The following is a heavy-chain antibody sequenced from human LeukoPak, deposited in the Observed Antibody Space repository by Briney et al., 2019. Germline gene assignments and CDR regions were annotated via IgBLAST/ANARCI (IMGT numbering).Heavy chain of an antibody. CDR3: ARVRSGYYLDT. Sequence: GGSLRLSCVVSGINFADYAMHWVRQPPGKGLEWVSLISADGGSTFSADSVKGRFSISRDNSKNSLYLQMNSLRSEDTAIYSCARVRSGYYLDTWGQGTLVTVSS. CDR1: GINFADYA. V-gene: IGHV3-43*02. D-gene: IGHD3-3*01. J-gene: IGHJ4*02. CDR2: ISADGGST.